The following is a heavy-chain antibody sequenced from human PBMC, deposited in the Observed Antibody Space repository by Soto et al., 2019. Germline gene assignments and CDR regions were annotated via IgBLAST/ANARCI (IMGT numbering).Heavy chain of an antibody. CDR1: GGTFSSYA. D-gene: IGHD3-9*01. J-gene: IGHJ4*02. CDR3: ARSYDILTGYYEGFDY. V-gene: IGHV1-69*01. Sequence: QVQLVQSGAEVKKPGSSVKVSCKASGGTFSSYAISWVRQAPGQGLEWMGGVIPIFGTANYAQKFQGRVTITADGSTSTAYMELSSLRSEDTAVYYCARSYDILTGYYEGFDYWGQGTLVTVSS. CDR2: VIPIFGTA.